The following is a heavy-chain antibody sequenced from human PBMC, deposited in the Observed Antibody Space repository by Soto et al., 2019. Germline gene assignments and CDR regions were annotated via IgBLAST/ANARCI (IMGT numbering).Heavy chain of an antibody. CDR3: AREEAVGATTLSFDY. CDR1: GGTFSSYA. CDR2: IIPIFGTA. J-gene: IGHJ4*02. V-gene: IGHV1-69*13. D-gene: IGHD1-26*01. Sequence: ASVKVSCKASGGTFSSYAISWVRQAPGQGLEWMGGIIPIFGTANYAQKFQGRVTITADESTSTAYMELSSLRSEDTAVYYCAREEAVGATTLSFDYWGQGTLVTVSS.